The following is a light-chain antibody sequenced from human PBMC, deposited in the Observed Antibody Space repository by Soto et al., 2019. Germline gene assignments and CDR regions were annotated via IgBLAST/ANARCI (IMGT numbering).Light chain of an antibody. V-gene: IGLV2-23*01. Sequence: QPVLTQPASVSGSPGQSITISCTGTSSDVGSYNLVSWYQQHPGKAPKLMIYEGSKRPSGVSNRFSGSKSGNTASLTISGLQAEDEADYYCCSYAGIYVVFGGGTKLTVL. CDR3: CSYAGIYVV. J-gene: IGLJ2*01. CDR2: EGS. CDR1: SSDVGSYNL.